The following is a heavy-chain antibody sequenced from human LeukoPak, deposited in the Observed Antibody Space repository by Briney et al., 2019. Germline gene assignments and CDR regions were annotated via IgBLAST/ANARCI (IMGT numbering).Heavy chain of an antibody. Sequence: SVKVSCKASGGTFSSYAISWVRQAPGQGLEWMGGIIPTFGTANYAQKFQGRVTITTDESTSTAYMELSSLRSEDTAVYYCARDTRYCSSTSCKGGDYWGQGTLVTVSS. V-gene: IGHV1-69*05. CDR1: GGTFSSYA. CDR3: ARDTRYCSSTSCKGGDY. CDR2: IIPTFGTA. J-gene: IGHJ4*02. D-gene: IGHD2-2*01.